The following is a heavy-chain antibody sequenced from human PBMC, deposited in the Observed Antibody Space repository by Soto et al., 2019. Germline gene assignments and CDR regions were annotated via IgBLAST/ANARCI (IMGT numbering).Heavy chain of an antibody. CDR2: ISGSGGST. Sequence: GGSLRLSCAASGFTFSSYAMSWVRQAPGKGLEWVSAISGSGGSTYYADSVKGRFTISRDNSKNTLYLQMNSLRAEDTAVYYCAKEFSYGPHFDWLLAYAFDIWGQGTMVTVSS. J-gene: IGHJ3*02. D-gene: IGHD3-9*01. V-gene: IGHV3-23*01. CDR3: AKEFSYGPHFDWLLAYAFDI. CDR1: GFTFSSYA.